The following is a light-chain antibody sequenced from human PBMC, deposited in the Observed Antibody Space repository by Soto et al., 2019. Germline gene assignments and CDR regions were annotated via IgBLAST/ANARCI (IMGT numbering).Light chain of an antibody. V-gene: IGKV2-30*01. J-gene: IGKJ4*01. CDR3: MQGTHWPLT. Sequence: DVVMTQAPLSLPVTLGQPASISCRSSQGLVYIDGNTYLNWFHQRPGQSPRRLIYRVSNRDSGVPDRFSGSGSGTDFTLKISKVEAEDVGVYYCMQGTHWPLTFGGGTKVDIK. CDR2: RVS. CDR1: QGLVYIDGNTY.